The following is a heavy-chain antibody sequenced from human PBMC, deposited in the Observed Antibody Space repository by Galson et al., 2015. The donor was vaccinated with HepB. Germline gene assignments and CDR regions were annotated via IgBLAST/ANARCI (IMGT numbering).Heavy chain of an antibody. CDR2: IYGSGST. J-gene: IGHJ4*02. V-gene: IGHV4-61*02. D-gene: IGHD2-2*01. CDR1: GGSINTGRYY. Sequence: TLSLTCTVSGGSINTGRYYWSWIRQPAGKGLEWIGRIYGSGSTYYNPSLKSRVTMSVDTSRNQFSLKLNSVTAADTAVYYCARHESESKTYAADNWGQGTLVTVSS. CDR3: ARHESESKTYAADN.